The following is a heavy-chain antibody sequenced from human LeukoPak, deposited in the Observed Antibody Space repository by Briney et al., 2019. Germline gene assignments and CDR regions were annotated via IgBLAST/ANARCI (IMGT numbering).Heavy chain of an antibody. J-gene: IGHJ4*02. CDR1: GGSISNRISY. V-gene: IGHV4-39*01. D-gene: IGHD1-26*01. CDR2: IYYGGS. CDR3: ARRIVGVIDAFDY. Sequence: SETPSLTCTVSGGSISNRISYWSWIRQPPGKGLEWIATIYYGGSIYSPSLKSRLTISVDTSKNQFSLKVTSMTAADTAVYYCARRIVGVIDAFDYWGQGALVTVSS.